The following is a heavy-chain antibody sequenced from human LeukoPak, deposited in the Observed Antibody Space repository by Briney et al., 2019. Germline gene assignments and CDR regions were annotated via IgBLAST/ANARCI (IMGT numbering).Heavy chain of an antibody. CDR3: AKPVGQEVRGVKYMPLQT. CDR1: GFTFSSYA. Sequence: PGGSLRLSCAASGFTFSSYAMSWVRQAPGKGLEWVSAISGSGGSTYYADSVKGRFTISRDNSKNTLYLQMNSLRAEDTAVYYCAKPVGQEVRGVKYMPLQTWGQGTLVTVSS. D-gene: IGHD3-10*01. V-gene: IGHV3-23*01. CDR2: ISGSGGST. J-gene: IGHJ5*02.